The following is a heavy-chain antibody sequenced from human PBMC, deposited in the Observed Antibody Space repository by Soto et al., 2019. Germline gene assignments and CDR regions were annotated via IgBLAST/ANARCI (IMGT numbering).Heavy chain of an antibody. J-gene: IGHJ4*02. CDR1: GFAFSTYS. D-gene: IGHD6-19*01. CDR2: ISSSGSTI. V-gene: IGHV3-48*02. Sequence: EVQLVESGGGLVQPGTSLRLSCAAYGFAFSTYSMSWIRQTPGKGLEWLSYISSSGSTIYYRASVKGRFTMSRDNANDSLYLQMNSLRDDDTAVYYCARAVAGTAFDYWGQGALVTVSS. CDR3: ARAVAGTAFDY.